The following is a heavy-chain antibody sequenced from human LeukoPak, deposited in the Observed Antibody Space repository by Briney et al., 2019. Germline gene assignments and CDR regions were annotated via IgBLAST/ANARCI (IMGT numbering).Heavy chain of an antibody. CDR2: FYYSGTT. V-gene: IGHV4-59*01. CDR3: ARGVWWDFNYYLDF. Sequence: SETLTLTCTVSGASMTRSYWTWLRQSPGGGLEWIGHFYYSGTTRYGPSLRSRATISVDPSKMQVSLRLTSVTAADTAVYYCARGVWWDFNYYLDFWGNGTPVTVSS. D-gene: IGHD3-16*01. CDR1: GASMTRSY. J-gene: IGHJ6*03.